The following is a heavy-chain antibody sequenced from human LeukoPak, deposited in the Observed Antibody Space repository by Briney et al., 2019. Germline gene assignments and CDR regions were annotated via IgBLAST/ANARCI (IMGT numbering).Heavy chain of an antibody. CDR2: IKSKTDGGTT. D-gene: IGHD2-2*01. V-gene: IGHV3-15*01. CDR3: TTDIVVVLAHIPRDAFDI. J-gene: IGHJ3*02. CDR1: GFTFSNAW. Sequence: PGGSLRLSCAAPGFTFSNAWMSWVRQAPGKGLEWVGRIKSKTDGGTTDYAAPVKGRFTISRDDSKNTLYLQMNSLKTEDTAVYYCTTDIVVVLAHIPRDAFDIWGQGTMVTVSS.